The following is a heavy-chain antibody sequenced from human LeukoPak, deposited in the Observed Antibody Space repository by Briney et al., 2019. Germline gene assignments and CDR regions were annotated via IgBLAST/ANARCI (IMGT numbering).Heavy chain of an antibody. Sequence: SVKVSCKASGGTFSSYAISWVRQAPGQGLEWMGGIIPIFGTANYAQKFQGRVTITTDESTSTAYMELSSLRSEDTAVYYCARARYCSGTNCYEHDYWGQGTQVTVSS. CDR1: GGTFSSYA. CDR3: ARARYCSGTNCYEHDY. J-gene: IGHJ4*02. V-gene: IGHV1-69*05. D-gene: IGHD2-2*01. CDR2: IIPIFGTA.